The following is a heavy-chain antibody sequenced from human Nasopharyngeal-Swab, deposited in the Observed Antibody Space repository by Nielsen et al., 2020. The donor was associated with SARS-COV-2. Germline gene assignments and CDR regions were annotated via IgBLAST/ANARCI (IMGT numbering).Heavy chain of an antibody. CDR1: WDRVSSKSAS. CDR3: ARAGQGTKFDY. D-gene: IGHD1-1*01. V-gene: IGHV6-1*01. Sequence: SQTLSLTCSISWDRVSSKSASWNWLRPSPSRGLEWLGRTYYRSTWYNDYAVSVKRRMTIIPDTSKNHFSLQVNSVTPEDTAVYYCARAGQGTKFDYWGQGTLVTVSS. J-gene: IGHJ4*02. CDR2: TYYRSTWYN.